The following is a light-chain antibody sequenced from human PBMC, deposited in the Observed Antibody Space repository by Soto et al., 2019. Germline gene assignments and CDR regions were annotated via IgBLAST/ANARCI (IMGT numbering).Light chain of an antibody. CDR2: DAS. CDR3: QQYQSSWT. J-gene: IGKJ1*01. V-gene: IGKV1-5*01. CDR1: QSISSW. Sequence: DIQMTQSPSTLSASVGDRVIITCRASQSISSWLAWYQQKPGKVPNLLIYDASNLESGVPSRFSGSGSGTEFTLTISSLQPDDFATYDCQQYQSSWTFGQGTKVEIQ.